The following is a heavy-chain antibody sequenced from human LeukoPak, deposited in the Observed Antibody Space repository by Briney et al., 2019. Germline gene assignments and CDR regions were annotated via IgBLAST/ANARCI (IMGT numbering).Heavy chain of an antibody. J-gene: IGHJ4*02. D-gene: IGHD3-9*01. CDR1: GGSISSYY. CDR2: IYYSGST. Sequence: SETLSLTCTVSGGSISSYYWRWIRQPPGKGLEWIGYIYYSGSTNYNPSLKSRVTISVDTSKNQFSLKLSSVTAADTAVYYCARAAPLLRYFDRWGQGTLVTVSS. CDR3: ARAAPLLRYFDR. V-gene: IGHV4-59*01.